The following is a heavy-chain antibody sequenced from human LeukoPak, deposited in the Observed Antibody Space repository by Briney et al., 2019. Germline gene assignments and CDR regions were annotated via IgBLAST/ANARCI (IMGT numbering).Heavy chain of an antibody. CDR1: GFTFSKSG. Sequence: GGSLRLSCAAPGFTFSKSGMSWVRQAPGKGLEWLSSISGSGGSTYYADSVKGRFSISRDNSKSTLYLQMNSLRAEDTAVYYCARDSPSSTSWGYWGQGTLVTVSS. D-gene: IGHD2-2*01. V-gene: IGHV3-23*01. CDR3: ARDSPSSTSWGY. J-gene: IGHJ4*02. CDR2: ISGSGGST.